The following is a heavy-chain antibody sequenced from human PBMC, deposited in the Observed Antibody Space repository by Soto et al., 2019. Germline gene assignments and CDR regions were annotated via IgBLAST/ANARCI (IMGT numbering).Heavy chain of an antibody. D-gene: IGHD2-21*02. V-gene: IGHV1-69*13. CDR1: GGTFSSYA. Sequence: SVKVSCKASGGTFSSYAISWVRQAPGQGLEWMGGIIPIFGTAKYAQKFQGRVTITADESTSTAYMELSSLRSEDTAVYYCARGPLVVVTATNPVDYYYYGMDVWGQGTTVTVSS. CDR2: IIPIFGTA. CDR3: ARGPLVVVTATNPVDYYYYGMDV. J-gene: IGHJ6*02.